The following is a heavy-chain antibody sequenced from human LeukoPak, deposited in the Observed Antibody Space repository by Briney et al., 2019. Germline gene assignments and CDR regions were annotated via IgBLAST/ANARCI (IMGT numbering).Heavy chain of an antibody. J-gene: IGHJ6*02. D-gene: IGHD3-3*01. CDR2: MNPNSGNT. V-gene: IGHV1-8*01. CDR1: GYTFTSYD. Sequence: ASVKVSCKASGYTFTSYDINWVRQATGQGLEWMGWMNPNSGNTGYAQKFQGRVTMTRNTSISTAYMELSSLRSEDTAVYYCATAPGPPHLLNYDFWSGYYPPGMDVWGQGTTVTVSS. CDR3: ATAPGPPHLLNYDFWSGYYPPGMDV.